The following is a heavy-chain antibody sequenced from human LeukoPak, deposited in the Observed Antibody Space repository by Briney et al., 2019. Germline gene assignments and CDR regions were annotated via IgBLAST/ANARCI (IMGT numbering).Heavy chain of an antibody. J-gene: IGHJ4*02. CDR1: GFTFDDYA. D-gene: IGHD6-19*01. CDR2: ISWNSGSI. V-gene: IGHV3-9*01. CDR3: AKDRKIAVAGGFDY. Sequence: GGSLRLSCAASGFTFDDYAMHWVRQAPGKGLEWVSGISWNSGSIGYADSVKGRFTISRDNAKNSLYLQMNSLRAEDTALYYCAKDRKIAVAGGFDYWGQGTLVTVSS.